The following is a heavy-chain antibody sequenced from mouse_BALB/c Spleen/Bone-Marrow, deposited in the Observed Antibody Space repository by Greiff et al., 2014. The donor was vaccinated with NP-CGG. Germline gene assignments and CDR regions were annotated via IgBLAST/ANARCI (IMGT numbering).Heavy chain of an antibody. V-gene: IGHV5-17*02. Sequence: EVQLVESGGGLVQPGGSRKLSCAASGFTFSSFGMHWVRQAPEKGLEWVAYISGGSSTIYYADTVKGRFTISRDNPKNTLFLQMTSLRSEDTAMYYCARLRRYYGYFDYWGQGTTLTVSS. D-gene: IGHD1-1*01. CDR3: ARLRRYYGYFDY. CDR2: ISGGSSTI. CDR1: GFTFSSFG. J-gene: IGHJ2*01.